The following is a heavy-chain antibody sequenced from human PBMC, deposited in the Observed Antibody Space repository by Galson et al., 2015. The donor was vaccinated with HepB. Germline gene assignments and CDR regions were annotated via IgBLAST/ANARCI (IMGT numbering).Heavy chain of an antibody. V-gene: IGHV3-15*07. CDR2: IKSKTAGGTT. J-gene: IGHJ6*02. D-gene: IGHD1-26*01. CDR1: GFTFSNAW. CDR3: TTGGGSYWYYYALDV. Sequence: SLRLSCAASGFTFSNAWMNWARQVPGGGLEWVGRIKSKTAGGTTDYAAPVKGRFTISRDDSKNTLYLQMNSLKSEDTAVYYCTTGGGSYWYYYALDVWGHGTTVTVSS.